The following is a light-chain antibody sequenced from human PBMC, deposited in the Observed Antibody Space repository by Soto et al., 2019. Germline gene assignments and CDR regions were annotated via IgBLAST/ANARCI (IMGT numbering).Light chain of an antibody. CDR1: NRDIGAYNL. J-gene: IGLJ3*02. CDR3: SSYTTTSTLL. Sequence: QSALTQPDSVSGSLGQSITISCTGSNRDIGAYNLVSWYQQYPDTAPKLIIYEVRNRPSGVSYRFTGSRSGNTASLTISALQADDDSTFYCSSYTTTSTLLFGGGTKLTV. CDR2: EVR. V-gene: IGLV2-14*01.